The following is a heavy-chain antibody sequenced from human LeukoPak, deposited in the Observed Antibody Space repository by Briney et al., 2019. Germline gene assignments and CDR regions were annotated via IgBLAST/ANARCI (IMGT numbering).Heavy chain of an antibody. CDR3: ARRISRAFDL. Sequence: SETLSLTCAVYGGSFSGYYWSWIRQPPGKGLEWIGEINHSGSTNYNPSLKSRVTISVDTSKNHFSLKLSSVTAADTAVYYCARRISRAFDLWGQGTLVTVSS. CDR1: GGSFSGYY. J-gene: IGHJ5*02. CDR2: INHSGST. D-gene: IGHD2-15*01. V-gene: IGHV4-34*01.